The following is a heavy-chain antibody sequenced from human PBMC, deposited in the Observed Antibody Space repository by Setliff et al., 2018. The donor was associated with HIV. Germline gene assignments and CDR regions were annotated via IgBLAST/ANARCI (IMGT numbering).Heavy chain of an antibody. D-gene: IGHD3-3*01. CDR2: ISSSGGTI. CDR1: EFTFSSDE. V-gene: IGHV3-48*03. Sequence: GGSLRLSCAASEFTFSSDEMNWVRQAPGKGLEWVSYISSSGGTIYYADSVKGRFTISRDNAKKSLYLQMNSLRADDTAVYYCARAFSGYYFDYWGQGTLVTVSS. CDR3: ARAFSGYYFDY. J-gene: IGHJ4*02.